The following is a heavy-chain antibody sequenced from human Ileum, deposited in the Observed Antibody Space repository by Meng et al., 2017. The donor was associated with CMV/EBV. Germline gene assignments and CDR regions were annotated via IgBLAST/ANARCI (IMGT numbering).Heavy chain of an antibody. J-gene: IGHJ3*02. CDR1: GFSFSNYA. Sequence: EVQLVESGGGLVKPGGSLRLSCAASGFSFSNYAMSWVRQAPGKGLEWISTISSRDDTTYYADSVKGRFTISRDNSKNTLYLQMNSLTTDDTAVYFCADRAVVAGIWGQGTMVTVSS. CDR2: ISSRDDTT. CDR3: ADRAVVAGI. V-gene: IGHV3-23*04. D-gene: IGHD6-19*01.